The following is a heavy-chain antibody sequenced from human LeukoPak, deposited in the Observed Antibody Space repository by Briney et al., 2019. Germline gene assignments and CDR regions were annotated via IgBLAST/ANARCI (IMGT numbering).Heavy chain of an antibody. Sequence: PSETLSLTCTVSGGSISSYYWNWIRQPPGKGLEWIGYIYYSGSTNYNPSLKSRVTISVDTSKNQFSLKLSSVTAADTAVYYCARTYYDFWSGYGNYFDYWGQGTLVTVSS. D-gene: IGHD3-3*01. CDR3: ARTYYDFWSGYGNYFDY. J-gene: IGHJ4*02. V-gene: IGHV4-59*01. CDR1: GGSISSYY. CDR2: IYYSGST.